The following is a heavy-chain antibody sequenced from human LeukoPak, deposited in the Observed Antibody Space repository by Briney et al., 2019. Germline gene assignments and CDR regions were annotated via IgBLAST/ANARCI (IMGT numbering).Heavy chain of an antibody. CDR3: AKDYDSSGYYPSPFDY. D-gene: IGHD3-22*01. CDR2: IETGGAST. CDR1: GFTFSSYA. V-gene: IGHV3-23*01. Sequence: GGSLRLSCAASGFTFSSYAMSWVRQAPGKGLEWVSAIETGGASTYYADSVKGRFSISRDNSKNTLYLQMNSLRAEDTAVYYCAKDYDSSGYYPSPFDYWGQGTLVTISS. J-gene: IGHJ4*02.